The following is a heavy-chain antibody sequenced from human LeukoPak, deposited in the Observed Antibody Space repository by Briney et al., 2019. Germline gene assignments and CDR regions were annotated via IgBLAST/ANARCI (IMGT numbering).Heavy chain of an antibody. Sequence: SETLSLTCAVYGGSSSGYYWSWIRQPPGKGLEWIGEINHSGSTNYNPSLKSRVTISVDTSKNQFSLKLSSVTAADTAVYYCARGWKVRGVSPAFDYWGQGTLVTVSS. D-gene: IGHD3-10*01. CDR2: INHSGST. J-gene: IGHJ4*02. CDR3: ARGWKVRGVSPAFDY. CDR1: GGSSSGYY. V-gene: IGHV4-34*01.